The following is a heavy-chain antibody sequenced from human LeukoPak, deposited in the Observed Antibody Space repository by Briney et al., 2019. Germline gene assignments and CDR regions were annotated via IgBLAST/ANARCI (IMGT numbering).Heavy chain of an antibody. V-gene: IGHV1-18*01. CDR2: ISAYNGNT. J-gene: IGHJ4*02. CDR1: GYTFTSYG. CDR3: AREPARNYYDSSGYYTNYFDY. D-gene: IGHD3-22*01. Sequence: ASVKVSCKASGYTFTSYGISWVRQAPGQGLEWMGWISAYNGNTNYAQKLQGRVTMTTDTSTSTAYMELRSLRSDDTAVYYCAREPARNYYDSSGYYTNYFDYWGQGTLVTVSS.